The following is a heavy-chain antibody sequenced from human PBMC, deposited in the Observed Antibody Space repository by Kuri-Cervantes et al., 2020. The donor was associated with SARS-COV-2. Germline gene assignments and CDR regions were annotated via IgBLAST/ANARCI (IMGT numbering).Heavy chain of an antibody. Sequence: KVSCKGSGYSFTTYWIGWVRQMPGKGLEWMGIIYPDDSDSRYSPSFQGQVTMSADKSISTAYLQWSSLKASDTAMYYCARQSEFWSGYWASEWGQGTLVTVSS. CDR1: GYSFTTYW. J-gene: IGHJ4*02. V-gene: IGHV5-51*01. CDR3: ARQSEFWSGYWASE. CDR2: IYPDDSDS. D-gene: IGHD3-3*01.